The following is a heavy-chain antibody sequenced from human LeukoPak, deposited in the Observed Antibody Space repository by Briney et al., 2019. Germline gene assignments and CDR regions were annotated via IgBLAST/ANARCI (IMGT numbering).Heavy chain of an antibody. CDR2: ISGSGGST. D-gene: IGHD6-19*01. V-gene: IGHV3-23*01. CDR1: GFTFSSYA. J-gene: IGHJ4*02. Sequence: GGSLRLSCAASGFTFSSYATSWVRQAPGKVLEWVSAISGSGGSTYYADSVKGRFTISRDNSKNTLYLQMNSLRAEDTAVYYCAKDGPRGYSSGWYPYWGQGTLVTVSS. CDR3: AKDGPRGYSSGWYPY.